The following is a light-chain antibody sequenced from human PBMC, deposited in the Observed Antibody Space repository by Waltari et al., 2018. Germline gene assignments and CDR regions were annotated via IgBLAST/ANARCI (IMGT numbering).Light chain of an antibody. CDR3: FSYTSSSTWV. CDR1: SSDVGGYNY. CDR2: DVT. J-gene: IGLJ3*02. Sequence: QSALTQPASVSGSPGQPIPISSTGTSSDVGGYNYVPWFQQHPGKAPKLMIYDVTNRPSGVSNRFSGSKSGDTASLTISGLQAEDEADYYCFSYTSSSTWVFGGGTKLTVL. V-gene: IGLV2-14*03.